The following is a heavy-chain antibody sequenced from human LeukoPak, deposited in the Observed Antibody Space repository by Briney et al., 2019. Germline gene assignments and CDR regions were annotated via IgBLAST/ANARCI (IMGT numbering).Heavy chain of an antibody. J-gene: IGHJ4*02. CDR1: GYTFTNYG. CDR2: ISAYNGNT. D-gene: IGHD5-18*01. Sequence: ASVKVSCKASGYTFTNYGLNWVRQAPGQGLEWMGWISAYNGNTNYAQKFQGRVTMTTDTSTSTAYMELRSLRSDDTAVYYCAREGFDGYTYGPDYWGQGTLVTVSS. CDR3: AREGFDGYTYGPDY. V-gene: IGHV1-18*01.